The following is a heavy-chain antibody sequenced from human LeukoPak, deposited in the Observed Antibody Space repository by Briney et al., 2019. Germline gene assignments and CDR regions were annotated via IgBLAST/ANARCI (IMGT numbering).Heavy chain of an antibody. Sequence: GGSLRLSCAASGFTFSSHWMTWVRRAPGKGPEWVASINKDVSEQYYVDSVKGRFTISRDNAKNSLSLQVSSLRAEDTAVYYCTRGGATSSWYWFFWGQGTLVTVSS. D-gene: IGHD6-13*01. CDR3: TRGGATSSWYWFF. V-gene: IGHV3-7*01. CDR2: INKDVSEQ. J-gene: IGHJ4*02. CDR1: GFTFSSHW.